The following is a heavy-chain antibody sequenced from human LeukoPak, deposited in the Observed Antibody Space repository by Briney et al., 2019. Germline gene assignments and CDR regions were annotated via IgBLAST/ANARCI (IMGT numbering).Heavy chain of an antibody. Sequence: GASVKVSCKASGGTFSSYAISWVRQAPGQGLEWMGGIVPIFGTANYAQKFQGRVTITADKSTSTAYMELSSLRSEDTAVYYCARSHYYGSGTYYFDYWGQGTLVTVSS. CDR3: ARSHYYGSGTYYFDY. CDR2: IVPIFGTA. CDR1: GGTFSSYA. J-gene: IGHJ4*02. V-gene: IGHV1-69*06. D-gene: IGHD3-10*01.